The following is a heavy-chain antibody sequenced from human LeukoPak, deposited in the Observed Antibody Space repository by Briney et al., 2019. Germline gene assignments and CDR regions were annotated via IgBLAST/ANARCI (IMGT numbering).Heavy chain of an antibody. V-gene: IGHV1-2*02. J-gene: IGHJ5*02. CDR2: INPNSGGT. D-gene: IGHD6-19*01. CDR1: GYTFTGYY. CDR3: AREAVAGTYWFDP. Sequence: RASVKVSCKASGYTFTGYYMHWVRQAPGQGLEWMGWINPNSGGTNYAQKFQGRVTMTRDTSISTAYMELSRLRSDDTAVYYCAREAVAGTYWFDPWGQGTLVTVSS.